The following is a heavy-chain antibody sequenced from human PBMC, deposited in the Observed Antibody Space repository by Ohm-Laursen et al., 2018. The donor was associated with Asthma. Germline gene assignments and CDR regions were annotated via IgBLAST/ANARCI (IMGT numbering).Heavy chain of an antibody. D-gene: IGHD2-8*01. Sequence: GSLTLSCTSSGSSFGTFAMSWVRQPPGQGLEFVSDISGNGGVITNAYSVKGRFTISRDNSKNTVYLQMNSLMTEDTAVYYRAKDRVYGDGLLAYDYWGQGTLVTVSP. J-gene: IGHJ4*02. CDR1: GSSFGTFA. V-gene: IGHV3-23*01. CDR3: AKDRVYGDGLLAYDY. CDR2: ISGNGGVI.